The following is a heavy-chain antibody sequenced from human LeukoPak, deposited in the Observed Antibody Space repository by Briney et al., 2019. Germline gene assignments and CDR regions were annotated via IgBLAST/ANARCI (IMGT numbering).Heavy chain of an antibody. CDR2: INYSGST. Sequence: SETLSLTCTVSGGSISNTFYYWGWIRQPPGKGLEWIGSINYSGSTYYNPSLKSRVTISVDTSKNQFSLKLSSVTAADTAVYYCARDHYQYMDVWGKGTTVTVSS. CDR1: GGSISNTFYY. CDR3: ARDHYQYMDV. J-gene: IGHJ6*03. V-gene: IGHV4-39*07.